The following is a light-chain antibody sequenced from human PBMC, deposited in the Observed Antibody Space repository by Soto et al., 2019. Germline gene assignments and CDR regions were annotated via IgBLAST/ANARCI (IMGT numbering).Light chain of an antibody. CDR1: QSALYSSNNKNY. CDR2: WAS. J-gene: IGKJ2*01. V-gene: IGKV4-1*01. Sequence: DIVMTQSPDSLAVSLGERATINCKSSQSALYSSNNKNYLAWYQQKPGQPPKLLIYWASTRESGVPDRFSGSGSGTDFTLTISSLQAEDVAVYYCQQYYSTPLYTFGQGTKVDIK. CDR3: QQYYSTPLYT.